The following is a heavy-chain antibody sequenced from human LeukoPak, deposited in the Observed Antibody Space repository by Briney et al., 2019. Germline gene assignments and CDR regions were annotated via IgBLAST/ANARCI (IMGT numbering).Heavy chain of an antibody. CDR1: GFTFSSYG. D-gene: IGHD6-19*01. Sequence: GGSLRLSCAASGFTFSSYGMHWVRQAPGEGLEWVAVIWYDGSNKYYADSVKGRFTISRDNSKNTLYLQMNSLRAEDTAVYYCARDNGSGFSLEYWGQGTLVTVSS. V-gene: IGHV3-33*01. CDR2: IWYDGSNK. J-gene: IGHJ4*02. CDR3: ARDNGSGFSLEY.